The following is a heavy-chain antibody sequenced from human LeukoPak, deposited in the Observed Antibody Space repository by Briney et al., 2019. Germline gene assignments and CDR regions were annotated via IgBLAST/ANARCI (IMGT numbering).Heavy chain of an antibody. V-gene: IGHV1-69*05. CDR3: ARGRIAVANNWFDP. Sequence: TPVNVSCKASGGTFSSYAISWVRQAPGQGLEWMGGIIPVFGTANYAQKFQGRVTITTDESTSTAYMELSSLSSEDTAVYYCARGRIAVANNWFDPWGQGTLVTVSS. CDR2: IIPVFGTA. CDR1: GGTFSSYA. J-gene: IGHJ5*02. D-gene: IGHD6-19*01.